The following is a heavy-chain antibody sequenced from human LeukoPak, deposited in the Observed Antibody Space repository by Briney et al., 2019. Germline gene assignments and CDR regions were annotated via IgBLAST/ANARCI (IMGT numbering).Heavy chain of an antibody. Sequence: PGGSLRLSCAASGITFSSYWMHWVRQAPGKGLVWVSRITSDGSNTNYADSVKGRFTISRDNAKNTLYLHMNSLRAEDTAVYYCARLAFDGSGSYPYYYYYMDVWGKGTTVTISS. V-gene: IGHV3-74*01. CDR1: GITFSSYW. CDR3: ARLAFDGSGSYPYYYYYMDV. J-gene: IGHJ6*03. D-gene: IGHD3-10*01. CDR2: ITSDGSNT.